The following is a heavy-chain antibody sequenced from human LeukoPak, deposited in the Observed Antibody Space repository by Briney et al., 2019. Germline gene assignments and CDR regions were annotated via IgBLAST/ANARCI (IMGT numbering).Heavy chain of an antibody. CDR3: ARGFGEDNWFDP. Sequence: ASVKVSCKASGGTFSSYAISWVRQAPGQGLEWMGRIIPILGIANYAQKFQGRVTITADKSTSTAYMELSSLRSEDTAVYYCARGFGEDNWFDPWGQGTLVTVSS. CDR2: IIPILGIA. D-gene: IGHD3-10*01. CDR1: GGTFSSYA. J-gene: IGHJ5*02. V-gene: IGHV1-69*04.